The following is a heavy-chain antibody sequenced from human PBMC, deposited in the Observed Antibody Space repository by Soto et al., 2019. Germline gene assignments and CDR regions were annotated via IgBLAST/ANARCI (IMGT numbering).Heavy chain of an antibody. V-gene: IGHV3-30*18. J-gene: IGHJ4*02. CDR3: AKVALPGYCGTGSCYVIDY. CDR2: ISDDGTNK. D-gene: IGHD2-15*01. CDR1: GFTFSSYG. Sequence: QVHLVESGGGVVQPGRSLRLSCAASGFTFSSYGMHWLRQTPAKGLEWVAAISDDGTNKYYEDSVKGRVTVSRDNSDNTLYLQIHSLRAEDTAVYYCAKVALPGYCGTGSCYVIDYWGQGTRVTVSS.